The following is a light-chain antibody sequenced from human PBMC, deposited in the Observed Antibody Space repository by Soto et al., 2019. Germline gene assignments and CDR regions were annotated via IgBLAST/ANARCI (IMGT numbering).Light chain of an antibody. J-gene: IGKJ4*01. CDR2: DAS. Sequence: EIVLTQSPATLSLSPGERATLSCRASQSVSSYLAWYQQKPGQAPRLLIYDASNRATGIPARFSGSGSGTDFTLTISSLEPEDFAVYYCQQRSNWPPELNFGGGTKV. CDR1: QSVSSY. CDR3: QQRSNWPPELN. V-gene: IGKV3-11*01.